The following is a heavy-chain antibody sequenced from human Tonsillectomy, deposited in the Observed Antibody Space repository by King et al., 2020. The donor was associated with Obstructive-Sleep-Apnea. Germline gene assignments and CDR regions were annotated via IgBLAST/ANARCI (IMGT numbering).Heavy chain of an antibody. V-gene: IGHV4-59*01. CDR1: GGSISSYY. CDR2: IYYSGST. CDR3: SRGYVSIDY. D-gene: IGHD3-10*01. J-gene: IGHJ4*02. Sequence: QLQESGPGLVKPSETLSLTCTVAGGSISSYYWSWFRQPPGKGLEWIGYIYYSGSTNYNPSLKSRVTISVDTSKNQFSLKLSSVTAADTAVYYCSRGYVSIDYWGQGTLVTVSS.